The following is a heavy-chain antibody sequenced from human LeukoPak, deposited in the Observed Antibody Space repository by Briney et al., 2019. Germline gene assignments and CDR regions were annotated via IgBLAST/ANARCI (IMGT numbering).Heavy chain of an antibody. J-gene: IGHJ3*01. V-gene: IGHV3-21*04. Sequence: GGSLRLSCAASGFSFSNYGITWVRQAPGKGLEWVSAITRSSGHIYYADSVKGRFTISRDNAKNSLYLQMNSLGAEDTALYFCARDISPGDYGDYLDAFDLWGQGTMVIVSS. CDR1: GFSFSNYG. CDR2: ITRSSGHI. D-gene: IGHD4-17*01. CDR3: ARDISPGDYGDYLDAFDL.